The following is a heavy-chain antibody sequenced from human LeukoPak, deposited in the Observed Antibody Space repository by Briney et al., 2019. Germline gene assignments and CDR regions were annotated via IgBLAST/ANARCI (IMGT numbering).Heavy chain of an antibody. CDR3: ARDNRITIFGVVTENWFDP. V-gene: IGHV3-74*01. Sequence: GGSLRLSCAASGFTFSSYSMNWVRQAPGKGLVWVSRINSDGSSTSYADSVKGRFTISRDNAKNTLYLQMNSLRAEDTAVCYCARDNRITIFGVVTENWFDPWGQGTLVTVSS. D-gene: IGHD3-3*01. CDR2: INSDGSST. J-gene: IGHJ5*02. CDR1: GFTFSSYS.